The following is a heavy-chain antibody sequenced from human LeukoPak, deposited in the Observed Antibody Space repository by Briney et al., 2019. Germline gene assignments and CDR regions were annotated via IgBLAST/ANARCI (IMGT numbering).Heavy chain of an antibody. CDR2: IYTSGST. J-gene: IGHJ4*02. CDR3: ASSGAEYSSGWYHIDY. CDR1: GGSISSYY. D-gene: IGHD6-19*01. Sequence: SQTLSLTCTVSGGSISSYYWSWIRQPAGKGLEWIGRIYTSGSTNYNPSLKSRVTMSVDTSKNQFSLKLSSVTAADTAVYYCASSGAEYSSGWYHIDYWGQGTLVTVSS. V-gene: IGHV4-4*07.